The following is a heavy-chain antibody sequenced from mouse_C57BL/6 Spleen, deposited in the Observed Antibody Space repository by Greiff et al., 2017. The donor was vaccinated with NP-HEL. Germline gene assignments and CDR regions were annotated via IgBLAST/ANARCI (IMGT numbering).Heavy chain of an antibody. V-gene: IGHV1-66*01. CDR1: GYSFTSYY. CDR3: ARSKYGSSPLAY. J-gene: IGHJ3*01. Sequence: LVESGPELVKPGASVKISCKASGYSFTSYYIHWVKQRPGQGLEWIGWIYPGSGNTKYNEKFKGKATLTADTSSSTAYMQLSSLTSEDSAVYYCARSKYGSSPLAYWGQGTLVTVSA. CDR2: IYPGSGNT. D-gene: IGHD1-1*01.